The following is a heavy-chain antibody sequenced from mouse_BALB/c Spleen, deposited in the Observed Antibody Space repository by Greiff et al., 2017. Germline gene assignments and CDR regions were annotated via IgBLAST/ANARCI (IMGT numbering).Heavy chain of an antibody. CDR2: ISSGGST. CDR1: GFTFSSYA. CDR3: GRGLRTTATSGVAY. Sequence: EVKLVESGGGLVKPGGSLKLSCAASGFTFSSYAMSWVRQTPEKRLEWVASISSGGSTYYPDSVKGQFTISRDNARNNLYLQMSRLRSEDTAMYYCGRGLRTTATSGVAYWGQGTLVTVSA. V-gene: IGHV5-6-5*01. J-gene: IGHJ3*01. D-gene: IGHD1-2*01.